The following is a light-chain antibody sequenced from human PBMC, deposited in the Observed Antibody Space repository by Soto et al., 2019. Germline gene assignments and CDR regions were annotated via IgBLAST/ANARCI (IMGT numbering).Light chain of an antibody. V-gene: IGKV1-8*01. J-gene: IGKJ1*01. Sequence: IRMTQSPSSLSASTGDRVTITCRASQGISSYLAWYQQKPGKAPKLLIYAASTLQSGVPSRFSGSGSGTDFTLTISCLQSEDFATYYCQQYYSYRWTFGQGTKV. CDR1: QGISSY. CDR2: AAS. CDR3: QQYYSYRWT.